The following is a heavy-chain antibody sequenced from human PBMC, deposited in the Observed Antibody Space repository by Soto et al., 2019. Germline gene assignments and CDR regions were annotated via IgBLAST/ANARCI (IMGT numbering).Heavy chain of an antibody. Sequence: KPSDTLSLTCSVSCGSINNDDFYWSWLRQTPGKGLQWIGYVYYSGSSDCIPSLKSRLSMSIDKSKNQFTLKLSSVTAADTAIYYCARMSYYYDKWYFDLWGRGTLVTVSS. D-gene: IGHD3-22*01. CDR3: ARMSYYYDKWYFDL. CDR1: CGSINNDDFY. CDR2: VYYSGSS. J-gene: IGHJ2*01. V-gene: IGHV4-30-4*02.